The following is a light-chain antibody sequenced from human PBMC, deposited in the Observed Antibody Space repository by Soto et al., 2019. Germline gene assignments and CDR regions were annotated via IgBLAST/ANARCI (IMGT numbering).Light chain of an antibody. Sequence: EIVLTQSPATLSFSPGERATLSCRASQSVSSFLAWYQQKPGQAPRLLIYETSKRASGIPGRFSGSGSAAAFTLPISRLEHEDFAVYYCQQRDSWPLPFGGGTKVEIQ. CDR3: QQRDSWPLP. J-gene: IGKJ4*01. CDR1: QSVSSF. CDR2: ETS. V-gene: IGKV3-11*01.